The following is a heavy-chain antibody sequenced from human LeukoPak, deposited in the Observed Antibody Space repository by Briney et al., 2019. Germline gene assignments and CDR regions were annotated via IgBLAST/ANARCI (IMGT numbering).Heavy chain of an antibody. V-gene: IGHV1-18*01. CDR1: GYTFTSYG. D-gene: IGHD3-22*01. CDR3: ARFVGYDSSGYYYAYYFDY. Sequence: GASVKVSCKASGYTFTSYGISWVRQAPGQGLEWMGWISAYNGNTNYAQKLQGRVTMTTDTSTSTAYMELRSLRSDDTAVYYCARFVGYDSSGYYYAYYFDYWGRGTLVTVSS. CDR2: ISAYNGNT. J-gene: IGHJ4*02.